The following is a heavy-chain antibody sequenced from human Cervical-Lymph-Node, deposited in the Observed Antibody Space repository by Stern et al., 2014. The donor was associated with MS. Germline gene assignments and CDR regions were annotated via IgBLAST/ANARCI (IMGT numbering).Heavy chain of an antibody. CDR2: IVVGSGNT. V-gene: IGHV1-58*01. Sequence: QLVQSGPEVKKPGTSVKVSCKASGFTFTSSAVQWVRQARGQRLEWIGWIVVGSGNTNYAQKCQERVTITRDMSTSTAYMELSSLRSEDTAVYYCAAHYYDSSGYYYWGQGTLVTVSS. CDR1: GFTFTSSA. CDR3: AAHYYDSSGYYY. J-gene: IGHJ4*02. D-gene: IGHD3-22*01.